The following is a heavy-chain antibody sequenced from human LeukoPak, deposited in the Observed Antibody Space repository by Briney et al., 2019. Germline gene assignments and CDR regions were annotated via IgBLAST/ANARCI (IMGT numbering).Heavy chain of an antibody. Sequence: GGTLRFSGAASGFTFSSYAMHWVRQAPGKGLKGVAVISYDGSNKYYADYVKGRFTISRDNSKNTLYLQMNSLRAEDTAVYYCARVRDDFWSGTLPTYYFDYWGQGTLVTVSS. CDR1: GFTFSSYA. D-gene: IGHD3-3*01. CDR2: ISYDGSNK. V-gene: IGHV3-30*04. CDR3: ARVRDDFWSGTLPTYYFDY. J-gene: IGHJ4*02.